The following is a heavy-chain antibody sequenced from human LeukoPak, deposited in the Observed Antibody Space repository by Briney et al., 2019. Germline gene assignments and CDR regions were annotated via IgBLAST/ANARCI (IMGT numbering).Heavy chain of an antibody. D-gene: IGHD4-23*01. J-gene: IGHJ1*01. Sequence: ASVKVSCKAFGYTFTGYYIHWVRQAPGPGLEWMGWINPNSGGTNYAQKFRGRVTMTRDTSISTAYMELSRLRSDDTAVYYCARVAFSIDYGGNTEHFQHWGQGTLVTVSS. CDR1: GYTFTGYY. V-gene: IGHV1-2*02. CDR2: INPNSGGT. CDR3: ARVAFSIDYGGNTEHFQH.